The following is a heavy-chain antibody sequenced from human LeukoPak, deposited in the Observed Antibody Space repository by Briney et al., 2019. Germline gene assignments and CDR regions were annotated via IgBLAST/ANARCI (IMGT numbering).Heavy chain of an antibody. CDR3: ARETIAAAGKAFDP. D-gene: IGHD6-13*01. Sequence: GGSLRLSCAASGFTFGTYAMSWVRQAPGKGLEWVSGISDSGVSTYYADSVKGRFTISRDNSKNTLYLRMNSLRAEDTAVYYCARETIAAAGKAFDPWGQGTLVTVSS. CDR2: ISDSGVST. V-gene: IGHV3-23*01. CDR1: GFTFGTYA. J-gene: IGHJ5*02.